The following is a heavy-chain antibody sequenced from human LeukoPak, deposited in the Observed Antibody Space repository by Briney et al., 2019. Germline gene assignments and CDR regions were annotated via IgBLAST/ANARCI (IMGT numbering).Heavy chain of an antibody. J-gene: IGHJ6*03. V-gene: IGHV4-34*01. Sequence: GSLRLSCAASGFTVSRKYMSWVRQPPGKGLEWIGEINHSGSTNYNPSLKSRVTISVDTSKNQFSLKLSSVTAADAAVYYCARGRGDGYNNYYYYYMDVWGKGTTVTVSS. CDR2: INHSGST. CDR1: GFTVSRKY. CDR3: ARGRGDGYNNYYYYYMDV. D-gene: IGHD5-24*01.